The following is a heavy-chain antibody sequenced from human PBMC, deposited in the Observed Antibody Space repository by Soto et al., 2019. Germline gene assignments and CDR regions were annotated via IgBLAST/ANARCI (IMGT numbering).Heavy chain of an antibody. J-gene: IGHJ4*02. D-gene: IGHD2-2*01. Sequence: GGSLRLSCAASGFTFSSYAMHWVRQAPGKGLEWVAVISYDGSNKYYADSVKGRFTISRDNSKNTLYLQMNSLRAEDTAVYYCARDGGIVVVPAAYYFDYWGQGTLVTVYS. V-gene: IGHV3-30-3*01. CDR3: ARDGGIVVVPAAYYFDY. CDR2: ISYDGSNK. CDR1: GFTFSSYA.